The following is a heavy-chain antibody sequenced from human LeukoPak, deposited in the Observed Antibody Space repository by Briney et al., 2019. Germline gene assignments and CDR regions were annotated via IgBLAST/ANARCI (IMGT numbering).Heavy chain of an antibody. CDR3: AKVSVYCGGDCYPDAFDI. J-gene: IGHJ3*02. CDR1: GFTFSSYW. V-gene: IGHV3-74*01. Sequence: GGSLRLSCAASGFTFSSYWMHWVRQAPGKGLVWVSRINSDGSSTSYADSVKGRFTISRDNAKNTLYLQMNSLRAEDTAVYYCAKVSVYCGGDCYPDAFDIWGQGTMVTVSS. CDR2: INSDGSST. D-gene: IGHD2-21*02.